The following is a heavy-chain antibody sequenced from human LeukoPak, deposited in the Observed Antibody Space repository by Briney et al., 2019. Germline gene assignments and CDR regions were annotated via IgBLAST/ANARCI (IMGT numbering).Heavy chain of an antibody. CDR3: TRDYGSVSSVY. V-gene: IGHV4-59*08. D-gene: IGHD3-10*01. Sequence: SETLSLTCAVPGGSISGYIGSCVRQPPREGLWWIGYNYYSESTNYTPSLRSPVTIAVDKSKNQFPLNLRSVAAAATDVYYCTRDYGSVSSVYWGQGTLVTVSS. CDR2: NYYSEST. CDR1: GGSISGYI. J-gene: IGHJ4*02.